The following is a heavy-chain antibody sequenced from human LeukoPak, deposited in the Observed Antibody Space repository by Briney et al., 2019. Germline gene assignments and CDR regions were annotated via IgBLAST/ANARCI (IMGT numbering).Heavy chain of an antibody. D-gene: IGHD1-14*01. CDR2: IVPIFSTA. CDR1: GGTFSSYA. V-gene: IGHV1-69*06. CDR3: ARDITTRPYYGMDV. J-gene: IGHJ6*02. Sequence: SVKVSCKASGGTFSSYAISWVRQAPGQGLEWMGGIVPIFSTANYAQKFQGRVTITADKSTSTAYMELSSLRSEDTAVYYCARDITTRPYYGMDVWGQGTTVTVSS.